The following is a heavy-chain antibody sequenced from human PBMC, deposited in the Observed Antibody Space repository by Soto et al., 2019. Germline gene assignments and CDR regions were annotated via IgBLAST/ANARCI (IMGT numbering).Heavy chain of an antibody. J-gene: IGHJ6*03. CDR2: INHSGST. CDR3: ARHGYYYYYMVV. V-gene: IGHV4-34*01. CDR1: GGSFSGYY. Sequence: QVQLQQWGAGLLKPSETLSLTCAVYGGSFSGYYWSWIRQPPGKGLEWIGEINHSGSTNYNPSLKSRVTISVDTSKNQFSLKLSSVTAADTAVYYCARHGYYYYYMVVWGKGTTVTVSS.